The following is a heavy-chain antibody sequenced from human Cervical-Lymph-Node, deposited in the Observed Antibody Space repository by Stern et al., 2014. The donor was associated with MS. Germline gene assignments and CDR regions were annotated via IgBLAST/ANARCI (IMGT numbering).Heavy chain of an antibody. CDR3: ARDFGNYGLDY. D-gene: IGHD1-7*01. V-gene: IGHV1-18*01. J-gene: IGHJ4*02. CDR2: ISGYNANT. CDR1: GYTLTNYA. Sequence: VQLVQSGAEVKKPGASVKVSCKASGYTLTNYAISWVRQAPGQGLEWLGWISGYNANTNYAQTFKGRVTMTTDTSTSTAHMELRSLGSDDTAVYYCARDFGNYGLDYWGQGALVTVSS.